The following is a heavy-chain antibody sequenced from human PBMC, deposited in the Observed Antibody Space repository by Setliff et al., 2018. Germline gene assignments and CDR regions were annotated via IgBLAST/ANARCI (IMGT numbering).Heavy chain of an antibody. V-gene: IGHV3-74*01. CDR3: ARGPTGRVRGVLYYFDY. J-gene: IGHJ4*02. Sequence: GGSLRLSCAASGFTFSSYWMHWVRQAPGKGLVWVSHIDSDGGSTGYADSVKGRFTISRDNAKNSLYLQMNSLRAEDTALYYCARGPTGRVRGVLYYFDYWGQGTLVTVSS. CDR1: GFTFSSYW. CDR2: IDSDGGST. D-gene: IGHD3-10*01.